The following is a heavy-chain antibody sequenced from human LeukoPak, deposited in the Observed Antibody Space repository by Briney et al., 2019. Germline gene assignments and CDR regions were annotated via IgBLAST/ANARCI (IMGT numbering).Heavy chain of an antibody. CDR2: ITSSSDSK. J-gene: IGHJ4*02. CDR1: GFTFSAYS. V-gene: IGHV3-48*02. Sequence: GGSLRLSCATSGFTFSAYSMIWVRLTPGKGLECLSYITSSSDSKHYADSVRGRFTVSRDNAKNSLYLQMNSLRDEDTAVYYCARDPGYSRPSSYGYFDHWGQGTLATVSS. CDR3: ARDPGYSRPSSYGYFDH. D-gene: IGHD1-26*01.